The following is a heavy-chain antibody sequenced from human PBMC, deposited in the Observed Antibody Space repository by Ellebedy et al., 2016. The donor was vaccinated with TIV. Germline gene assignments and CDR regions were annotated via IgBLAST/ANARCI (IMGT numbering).Heavy chain of an antibody. CDR2: ISGSGGST. Sequence: GGSLRLXCAASGFTFSSYAMSWVRQAPGKGLEWVSAISGSGGSTYYADSVKGRFTISRDNSKNTLYLQMNSLRAEDTAVYYCAADSRYWYFDLWGRGTLVTVSS. D-gene: IGHD2-15*01. V-gene: IGHV3-23*01. J-gene: IGHJ2*01. CDR3: AADSRYWYFDL. CDR1: GFTFSSYA.